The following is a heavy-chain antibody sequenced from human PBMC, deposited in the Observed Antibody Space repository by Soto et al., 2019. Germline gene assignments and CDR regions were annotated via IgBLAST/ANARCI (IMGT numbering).Heavy chain of an antibody. CDR3: ASLRVRGVILSLYGMDV. CDR1: GGSFSGYY. V-gene: IGHV4-34*01. D-gene: IGHD3-10*01. CDR2: INQSGST. J-gene: IGHJ6*02. Sequence: QVQLQQWGAGLLKPSETLSLTCAVYGGSFSGYYWSWIRQPPGKGLEWIGEINQSGSTNYNPSLKSRVTISVDTSKNQFSLKLSSVTAADTAVYYCASLRVRGVILSLYGMDVWGQGTTVTVSS.